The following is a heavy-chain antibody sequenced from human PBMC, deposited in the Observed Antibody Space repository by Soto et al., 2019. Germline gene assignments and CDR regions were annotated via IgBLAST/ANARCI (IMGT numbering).Heavy chain of an antibody. CDR2: IHPGDSDT. CDR3: ARHKRYSSTWFGGWFDP. CDR1: GYSFTNYW. J-gene: IGHJ5*02. D-gene: IGHD6-13*01. Sequence: EVQLVQSGAEVKKAGESLKISCQGSGYSFTNYWVGWVRQIPGRGLEWMGIIHPGDSDTRYSPFFQGQVTISADKSIGXXYLQWSSLKASDTAMYYCARHKRYSSTWFGGWFDPWGQGTLVTVSS. V-gene: IGHV5-51*03.